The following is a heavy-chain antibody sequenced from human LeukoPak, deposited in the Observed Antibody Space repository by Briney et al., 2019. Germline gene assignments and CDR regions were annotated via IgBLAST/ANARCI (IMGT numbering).Heavy chain of an antibody. J-gene: IGHJ4*02. D-gene: IGHD6-19*01. V-gene: IGHV3-21*01. CDR3: ARVDSGWQFDY. CDR2: ISSSSSYI. Sequence: GGSLRLSCAASAFTFSSYSMNWVRQAPGKGLEWVSSISSSSSYIYYADSVKGRFTISRDNAKNSLYLQMNSLRAEDTAVYYCARVDSGWQFDYWGQGTLVTVSS. CDR1: AFTFSSYS.